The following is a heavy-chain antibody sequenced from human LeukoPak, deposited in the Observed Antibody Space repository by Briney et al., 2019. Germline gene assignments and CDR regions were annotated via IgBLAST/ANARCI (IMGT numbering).Heavy chain of an antibody. Sequence: ASVKVSCKASGYTFTDYYIHWVRQAPGQGLEWMGWINPNSGGTKCAQKFQGRVTMTRDTSINTAYMELSSLRSDDTAMYYCARDRNDYGDYWGQGTLVTVSS. D-gene: IGHD1-14*01. CDR2: INPNSGGT. CDR3: ARDRNDYGDY. J-gene: IGHJ4*02. CDR1: GYTFTDYY. V-gene: IGHV1-2*02.